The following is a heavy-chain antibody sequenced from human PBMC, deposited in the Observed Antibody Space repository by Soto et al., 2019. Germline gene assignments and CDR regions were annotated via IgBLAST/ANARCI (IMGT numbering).Heavy chain of an antibody. Sequence: QVQLVQSGAEVKKPGASVKVSCKASGYTFTRSGISWVRQAPGQGLEWMGWISTYNGDTNYAQTFQGRVTMTTDTSTSKGYMELRSLRSDDTAVYYCAREGVAPYYSYGMDVWGQGTPVTVSS. CDR2: ISTYNGDT. V-gene: IGHV1-18*01. CDR3: AREGVAPYYSYGMDV. CDR1: GYTFTRSG. J-gene: IGHJ6*02. D-gene: IGHD5-12*01.